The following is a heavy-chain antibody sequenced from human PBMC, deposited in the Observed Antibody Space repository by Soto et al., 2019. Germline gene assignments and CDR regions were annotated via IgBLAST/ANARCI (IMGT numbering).Heavy chain of an antibody. Sequence: GGSLILSCAASGFTFSSYGMHWVRQAPGKGLEWVAVIWYDGSNKYYADSVKGRFTISRDNSKNTLYLQMNSLRAEDTAVYYCARDPGGYFSWGQGTLVTVSS. CDR3: ARDPGGYFS. CDR2: IWYDGSNK. D-gene: IGHD3-16*01. V-gene: IGHV3-33*01. J-gene: IGHJ5*02. CDR1: GFTFSSYG.